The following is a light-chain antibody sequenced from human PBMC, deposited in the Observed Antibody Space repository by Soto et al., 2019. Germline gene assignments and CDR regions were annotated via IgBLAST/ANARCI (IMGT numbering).Light chain of an antibody. Sequence: LQMIQSPSSLSASVGDRVTITCQASQEISNYLNWYQKKPGKAPKLLIYDPSILERGVPSRFSGRGSGTDFTFTISSLQPEDFATYYCQQYDHLPRTFGRGTKVEIK. CDR2: DPS. V-gene: IGKV1-33*01. CDR3: QQYDHLPRT. CDR1: QEISNY. J-gene: IGKJ1*01.